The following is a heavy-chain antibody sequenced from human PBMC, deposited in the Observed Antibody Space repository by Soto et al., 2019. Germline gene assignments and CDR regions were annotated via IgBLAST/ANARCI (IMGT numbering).Heavy chain of an antibody. CDR3: AKGPCSSTSCYAGNWFDP. CDR2: ISYDGSNK. V-gene: IGHV3-30*18. CDR1: GFTFSSYG. Sequence: GGSLRLSCAASGFTFSSYGMHWVRQAPGKGLEWVAVISYDGSNKYYADSVKGRFTISRDNSKNTLYPQMNSLRAEDTAVYYCAKGPCSSTSCYAGNWFDPWGQGTPVTVSS. J-gene: IGHJ5*02. D-gene: IGHD2-2*01.